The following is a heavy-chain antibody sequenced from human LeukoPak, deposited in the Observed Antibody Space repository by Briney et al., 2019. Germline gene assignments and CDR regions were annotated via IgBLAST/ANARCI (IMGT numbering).Heavy chain of an antibody. CDR2: INHSGST. CDR1: GGSFSGYY. J-gene: IGHJ4*02. Sequence: SETLSLTCAVYGGSFSGYYWSWIRQPPGKGLEWIGEINHSGSTNYNPSLKSRVTISVDTSKNQFSLKLSSVTAADTAVYYCATGGSYYRFDYWGQGTLVTVSS. CDR3: ATGGSYYRFDY. D-gene: IGHD1-26*01. V-gene: IGHV4-34*01.